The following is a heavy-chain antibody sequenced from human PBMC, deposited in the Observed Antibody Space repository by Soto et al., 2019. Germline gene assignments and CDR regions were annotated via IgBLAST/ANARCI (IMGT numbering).Heavy chain of an antibody. D-gene: IGHD1-26*01. J-gene: IGHJ4*02. V-gene: IGHV1-69*13. CDR1: GGTLRSYH. CDR2: IIPIFGTA. Sequence: ASVRVSCQPSGGTLRSYHLSSVRPAPGQGLEWMGGIIPIFGTADYAQKFQGRLAITADASTSTAYMELSSLRSEDTAVYYCAREGFSGSYCPNWGQGTLVTGSA. CDR3: AREGFSGSYCPN.